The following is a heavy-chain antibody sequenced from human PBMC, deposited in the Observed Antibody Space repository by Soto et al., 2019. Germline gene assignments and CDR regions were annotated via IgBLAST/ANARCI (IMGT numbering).Heavy chain of an antibody. CDR3: ARDPSADSSGWYYFDY. Sequence: EVQLEESGGALVQPGGSLRLSCAASGFTFKTYNMNWVRQAPGKGLEWVSYIGTSGIPVYYADSGKGRFTISRDNAKNSLFLQVHSLRDEDTALYFCARDPSADSSGWYYFDYWGQGTLVTVSS. CDR1: GFTFKTYN. V-gene: IGHV3-48*02. J-gene: IGHJ4*02. CDR2: IGTSGIPV. D-gene: IGHD6-19*01.